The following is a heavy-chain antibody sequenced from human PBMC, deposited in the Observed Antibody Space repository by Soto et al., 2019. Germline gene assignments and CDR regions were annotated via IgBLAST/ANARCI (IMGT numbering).Heavy chain of an antibody. Sequence: SETLSLTCTVSGGSISSYYWSWIRQPPGKGLEWIGYIYYSGSTNYNPSLKSRVTISVDTFKNQFSLKLSSVTAADTAVYYCARVYYDFWSGYHNLGYFDYWGQGTLVTSPQ. D-gene: IGHD3-3*01. J-gene: IGHJ4*02. CDR3: ARVYYDFWSGYHNLGYFDY. CDR2: IYYSGST. V-gene: IGHV4-59*01. CDR1: GGSISSYY.